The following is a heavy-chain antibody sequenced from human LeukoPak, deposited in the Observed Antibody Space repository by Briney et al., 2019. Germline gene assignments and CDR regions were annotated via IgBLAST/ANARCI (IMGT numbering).Heavy chain of an antibody. CDR2: INHSGST. CDR1: GGSFNDYF. V-gene: IGHV4-34*01. J-gene: IGHJ4*02. Sequence: SETLSLTCAVYGGSFNDYFWSWIRQPPGKGLEWIGEINHSGSTKYTASLKSRVAISVDTSKNQFSLKLNSVTAADTAVYFCARGHLRIGTREFDYWGQGTLVTASS. CDR3: ARGHLRIGTREFDY. D-gene: IGHD1-7*01.